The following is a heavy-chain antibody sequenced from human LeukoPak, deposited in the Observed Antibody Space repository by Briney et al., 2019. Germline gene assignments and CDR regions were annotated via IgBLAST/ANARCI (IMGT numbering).Heavy chain of an antibody. CDR1: GGSISSYY. V-gene: IGHV4-59*01. Sequence: SETLPLTCTVSGGSISSYYWSWIRQPPGKGLEWIGYIYYSGSTNYNPSLKSRVTISVDTSKNQFSLKLSSVTAADTAVYYCARDLLGRYCSSTSCHNWFDPWGQGTLVTVSS. CDR2: IYYSGST. D-gene: IGHD2-2*01. CDR3: ARDLLGRYCSSTSCHNWFDP. J-gene: IGHJ5*02.